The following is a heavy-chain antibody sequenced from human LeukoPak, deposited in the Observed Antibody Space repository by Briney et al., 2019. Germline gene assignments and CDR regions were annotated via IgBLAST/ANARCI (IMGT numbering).Heavy chain of an antibody. CDR1: GYSFTPYW. J-gene: IGHJ3*02. D-gene: IGHD6-6*01. V-gene: IGHV5-51*01. CDR2: IYPGDSDT. CDR3: TSHIIAARPSYAFDI. Sequence: GESLKISCKGSGYSFTPYWIAWVRQMPGKGLDWMGIIYPGDSDTSYSPSFQGQVTISADKSISTAYLQWSSLKASDTAIYYCTSHIIAARPSYAFDIWGQGTMVTVFS.